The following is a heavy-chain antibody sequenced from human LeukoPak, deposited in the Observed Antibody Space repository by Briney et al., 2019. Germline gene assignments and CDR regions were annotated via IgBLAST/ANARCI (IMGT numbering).Heavy chain of an antibody. CDR1: GFTFSDYY. CDR2: IYYSGST. J-gene: IGHJ3*02. Sequence: GSLRLSCAASGFTFSDYYMSWIRQPPGKGLEWIGSIYYSGSTYYNPSLKSRVTISVDTSKNQFSLKLSSVTAADTAVYYCARHDYDYVWGSYRRDAFDIWGQGTMVTVSS. V-gene: IGHV4-39*01. CDR3: ARHDYDYVWGSYRRDAFDI. D-gene: IGHD3-16*02.